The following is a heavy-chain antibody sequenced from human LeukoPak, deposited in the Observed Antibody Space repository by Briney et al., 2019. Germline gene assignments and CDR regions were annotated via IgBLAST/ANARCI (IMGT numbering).Heavy chain of an antibody. CDR3: ARDQLTWTSYYFDY. J-gene: IGHJ4*02. V-gene: IGHV3-48*01. CDR1: GFTFSSYS. D-gene: IGHD1-1*01. CDR2: ISSSSTI. Sequence: GGSLRLSCAASGFTFSSYSMNWVRQAPGKGLEWVSYISSSSTIYYADSVKGRFTISRDNAKNSLYLQMNSLRAEDTAVYYCARDQLTWTSYYFDYWGKGTLVTVSS.